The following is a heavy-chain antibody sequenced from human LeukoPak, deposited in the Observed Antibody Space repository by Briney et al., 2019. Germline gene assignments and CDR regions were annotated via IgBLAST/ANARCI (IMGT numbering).Heavy chain of an antibody. CDR2: IKQDGSEK. CDR3: ARGSRRYDFWSGYMSWFDP. CDR1: GFTFSSYR. Sequence: GGSLRLSCAASGFTFSSYRMSWVRQAPGKGLEWVANIKQDGSEKYYVDSVKGRFTISRDNARNSLYLQMNSLRAEDTAVYYCARGSRRYDFWSGYMSWFDPWGQGTLVTVSS. V-gene: IGHV3-7*01. J-gene: IGHJ5*02. D-gene: IGHD3-3*01.